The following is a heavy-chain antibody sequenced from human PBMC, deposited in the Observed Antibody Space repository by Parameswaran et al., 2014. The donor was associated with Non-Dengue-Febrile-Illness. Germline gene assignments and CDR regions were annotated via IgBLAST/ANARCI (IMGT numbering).Heavy chain of an antibody. D-gene: IGHD4-17*01. Sequence: ISVARLVRQAPGQGLEWMGWISAYNGNTNYAQKLQGRVTMTTDTSTSTAYMELRSLRSDDTAVYYCARARGSTVTTLPKLFYYYYGMDVWGQGTTVTVSS. CDR3: ARARGSTVTTLPKLFYYYYGMDV. J-gene: IGHJ6*02. CDR2: ISAYNGNT. CDR1: ISV. V-gene: IGHV1-18*01.